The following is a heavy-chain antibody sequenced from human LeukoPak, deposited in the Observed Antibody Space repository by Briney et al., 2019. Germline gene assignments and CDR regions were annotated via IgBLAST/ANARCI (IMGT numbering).Heavy chain of an antibody. D-gene: IGHD6-19*01. CDR3: ARDWGDFPGIAVACWFDP. J-gene: IGHJ5*02. CDR1: GGTFSSYA. Sequence: SVTVSCTASGGTFSSYAISWVRQAPGQGLEWMGGIIPIFGTANYAQKFQGRVTITADESTSTACMELSSLRSEDTAVYYCARDWGDFPGIAVACWFDPWGQGTLVTVSS. V-gene: IGHV1-69*13. CDR2: IIPIFGTA.